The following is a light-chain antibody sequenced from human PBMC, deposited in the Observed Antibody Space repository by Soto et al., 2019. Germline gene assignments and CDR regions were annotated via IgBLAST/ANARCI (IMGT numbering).Light chain of an antibody. CDR3: QQYNTFSFT. V-gene: IGKV1-5*03. Sequence: DIQMTQSPSTLSASLGDRVTITCRASRTISDWLAWYQQRPGKAPKLLIYRASRLESGVPSRFSGSGSGTEFALTISGLQPDEFASYYCQQYNTFSFTFGQGTKVDIK. CDR1: RTISDW. CDR2: RAS. J-gene: IGKJ2*01.